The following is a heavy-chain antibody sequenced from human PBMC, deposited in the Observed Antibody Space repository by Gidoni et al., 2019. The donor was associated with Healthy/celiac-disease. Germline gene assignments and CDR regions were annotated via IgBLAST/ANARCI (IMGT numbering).Heavy chain of an antibody. D-gene: IGHD6-13*01. V-gene: IGHV3-33*01. CDR2: IWYDGSNK. J-gene: IGHJ4*02. Sequence: QVQLVESGGGGVQPGRSRRLSCAASGFTFSSYGMHWVRQAPGKGLEWVAVIWYDGSNKYYADSVKGRFTISRDNSKNTLYLQMNSLRAEDTAVYYCARGGIAAAGPYFDYWGQGTLVTVSS. CDR1: GFTFSSYG. CDR3: ARGGIAAAGPYFDY.